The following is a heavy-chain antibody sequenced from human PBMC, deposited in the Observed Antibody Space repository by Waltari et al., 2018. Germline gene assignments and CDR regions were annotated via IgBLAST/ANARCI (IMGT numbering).Heavy chain of an antibody. CDR2: ISGSSDYI. J-gene: IGHJ6*02. Sequence: EVQLVESGGGLVKPGGSLRLSCAASGFTFTIYSMNWVRLAPGKGLEWVSSISGSSDYIHYADSVKGRFTMSRDNAKNSLFLLMDSLRVEDSAIYYCVRVGVHPNPYFFYGMDVWGQGTTVSVSS. CDR1: GFTFTIYS. CDR3: VRVGVHPNPYFFYGMDV. D-gene: IGHD3-16*01. V-gene: IGHV3-21*02.